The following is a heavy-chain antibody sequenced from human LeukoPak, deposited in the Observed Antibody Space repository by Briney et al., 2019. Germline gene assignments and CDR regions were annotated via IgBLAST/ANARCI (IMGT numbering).Heavy chain of an antibody. V-gene: IGHV4-61*05. CDR2: IYYSGST. CDR3: ASYIAAAGTWYWFDP. J-gene: IGHJ5*02. D-gene: IGHD6-13*01. Sequence: SETLSLTCTVSGGSISSSSYYWSWIRQPPGKGLEWIGYIYYSGSTSYNPSLKSRVTISVDTSKNQFSLKLSSVTAADTAVYYCASYIAAAGTWYWFDPWGQGTLVTVSS. CDR1: GGSISSSSYY.